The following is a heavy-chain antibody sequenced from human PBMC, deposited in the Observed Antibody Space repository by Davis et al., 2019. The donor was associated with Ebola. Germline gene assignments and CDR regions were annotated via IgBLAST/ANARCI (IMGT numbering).Heavy chain of an antibody. Sequence: MPSETLSLTCTVSGGSISTAIYYWSWIRQHPGKGLEWIGYIYYSGNTYYNPSLKSRVTISVDTSKNQFSLKLSSVTAADTAVYYCARGRRYSYGPPRYWGQGTLVTVSS. V-gene: IGHV4-31*03. J-gene: IGHJ4*02. CDR2: IYYSGNT. CDR1: GGSISTAIYY. CDR3: ARGRRYSYGPPRY. D-gene: IGHD5-18*01.